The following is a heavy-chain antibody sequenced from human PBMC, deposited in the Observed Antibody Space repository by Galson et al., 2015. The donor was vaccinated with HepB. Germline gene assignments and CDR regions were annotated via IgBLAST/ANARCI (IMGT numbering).Heavy chain of an antibody. J-gene: IGHJ4*02. Sequence: SVKVSCKASGGTFSSYAISWVRQAPGQGLEWMGGIIPIFGTANYAQKFQGRVTITADESTSAAYMELSSLRSEDTAVYYCAVVVVAATPVRTDYWGQGTLVTVSS. CDR2: IIPIFGTA. V-gene: IGHV1-69*13. CDR3: AVVVVAATPVRTDY. D-gene: IGHD2-15*01. CDR1: GGTFSSYA.